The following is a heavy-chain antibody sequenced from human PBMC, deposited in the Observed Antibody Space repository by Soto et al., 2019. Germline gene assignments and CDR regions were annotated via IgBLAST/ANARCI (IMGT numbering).Heavy chain of an antibody. Sequence: GGSLRLSCAASGFTFSSYSMNWVRQAPGKGLEWVSSISSSSSYIYYADSVKGRFTISRDNAKNSLYLQMNSLRAEDTVVYYRARAMGGSFLYYYYMDVWGKGTTVTVSS. CDR3: ARAMGGSFLYYYYMDV. CDR1: GFTFSSYS. CDR2: ISSSSSYI. J-gene: IGHJ6*03. D-gene: IGHD3-16*01. V-gene: IGHV3-21*01.